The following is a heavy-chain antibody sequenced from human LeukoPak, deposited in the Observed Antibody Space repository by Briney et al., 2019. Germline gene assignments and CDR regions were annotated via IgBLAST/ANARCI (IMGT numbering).Heavy chain of an antibody. CDR3: ARDLRDYYGSGSYYTTRLDYYYYYGMDV. V-gene: IGHV3-30*04. CDR2: ISYDGSNK. CDR1: GFTFSSYA. J-gene: IGHJ6*04. Sequence: GRSLRLSCAASGFTFSSYAMHWVRQAPGKGLEWVAVISYDGSNKYYADSVKGRFTISRDNSKNTLYLQMNSLRAEDTAVYCCARDLRDYYGSGSYYTTRLDYYYYYGMDVWGKGTTVTVSS. D-gene: IGHD3-10*01.